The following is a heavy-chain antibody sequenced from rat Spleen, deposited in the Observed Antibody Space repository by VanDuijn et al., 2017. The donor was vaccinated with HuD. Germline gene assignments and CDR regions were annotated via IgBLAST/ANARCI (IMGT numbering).Heavy chain of an antibody. CDR3: ARHNSGYGVMDA. CDR1: GFTFNNYW. Sequence: EVQLVESGGGLVQPGGSLKLSCVASGFTFNNYWMTWIRQAPGKGLEWIASITNTGRSVHYPASVKGRFTISRDTAQNTLFLQMNSLRSEDTATYYCARHNSGYGVMDAWGQGASVTVSP. V-gene: IGHV5-31*01. D-gene: IGHD4-3*01. J-gene: IGHJ4*01. CDR2: ITNTGRSV.